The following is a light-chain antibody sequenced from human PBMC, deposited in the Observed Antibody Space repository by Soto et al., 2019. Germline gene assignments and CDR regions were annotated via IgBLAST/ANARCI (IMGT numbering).Light chain of an antibody. Sequence: QSALTQPASVSGSPGQSITVSCTGTSSDIGGYIFVSWYQQHPGKAPKLMIYDINNRPSGVSDRFTGSKSGNTASLTISGLQTEDEGDYYCSSYTSSSTSVVFGGGTKLTVL. V-gene: IGLV2-14*01. CDR2: DIN. CDR1: SSDIGGYIF. J-gene: IGLJ2*01. CDR3: SSYTSSSTSVV.